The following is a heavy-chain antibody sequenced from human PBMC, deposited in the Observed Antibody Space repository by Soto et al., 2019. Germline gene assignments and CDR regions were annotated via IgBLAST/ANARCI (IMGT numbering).Heavy chain of an antibody. D-gene: IGHD6-13*01. CDR1: GGSISSSNW. V-gene: IGHV4-4*02. J-gene: IGHJ4*02. CDR2: IYHSGST. Sequence: SETLSLTCAVSGGSISSSNWWSWVRQPPGKGLEWIGEIYHSGSTNYNPSLKSRVTISVDKSKNQFSLKLSSVTAADTAVYYCARVLKSSSWYLASEDSNDYWGQGTLVTVSS. CDR3: ARVLKSSSWYLASEDSNDY.